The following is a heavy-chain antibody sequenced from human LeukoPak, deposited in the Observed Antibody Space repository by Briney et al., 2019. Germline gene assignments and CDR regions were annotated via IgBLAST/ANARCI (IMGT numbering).Heavy chain of an antibody. CDR3: ARPTGDDSSGYYYY. D-gene: IGHD3-22*01. CDR2: IIPILGIA. Sequence: SVKASCKASGGTFSSYAISWVRQAPGQGLEWMGRIIPILGIANYAQKFQGRVTITADKSTSTAYMELSSLRSEDTAVYYCARPTGDDSSGYYYYWGQGTLVTVSS. V-gene: IGHV1-69*04. J-gene: IGHJ4*02. CDR1: GGTFSSYA.